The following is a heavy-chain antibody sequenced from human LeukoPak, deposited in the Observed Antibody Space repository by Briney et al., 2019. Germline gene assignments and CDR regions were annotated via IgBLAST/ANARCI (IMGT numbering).Heavy chain of an antibody. V-gene: IGHV1-46*01. CDR3: ARDRTHYYDSSGYYSRWEY. CDR2: INPRGGTT. Sequence: ASVKVSCKASGYTFTSYFMYCVRQAPGQGLEWMGLINPRGGTTRYAQKFQGRVTMTRDTSTSTVYMELSSLRSEDTAMYYCARDRTHYYDSSGYYSRWEYWGQGTLVTVSS. J-gene: IGHJ4*02. CDR1: GYTFTSYF. D-gene: IGHD3-22*01.